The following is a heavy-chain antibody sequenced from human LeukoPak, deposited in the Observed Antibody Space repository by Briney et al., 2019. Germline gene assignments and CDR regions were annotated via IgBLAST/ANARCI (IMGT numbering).Heavy chain of an antibody. J-gene: IGHJ4*02. CDR3: AREAVVRYPDY. Sequence: ASVKVACKASGYTFTSYGISWVRQAPGRGLEWMGWISAYNGNTNYAQKLQGRVTMTTDTSTSTAYMELRSLRSDDTAVYYCAREAVVRYPDYWGQGTLVTVSS. V-gene: IGHV1-18*01. CDR2: ISAYNGNT. D-gene: IGHD3-9*01. CDR1: GYTFTSYG.